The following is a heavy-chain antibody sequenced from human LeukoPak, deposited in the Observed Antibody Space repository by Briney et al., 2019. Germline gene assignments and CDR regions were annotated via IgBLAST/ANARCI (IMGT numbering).Heavy chain of an antibody. CDR1: GGSFSGYY. J-gene: IGHJ4*02. V-gene: IGHV4-34*01. CDR2: INHSGST. CDR3: ARGRDGYNYGPFDY. D-gene: IGHD5-24*01. Sequence: SETLSLTCAVYGGSFSGYYWSWIRQPPGKGLEWIGEINHSGSTNYNPSLKSRVTISVDTSKNQFSLKLSSVTAADTAVYYCARGRDGYNYGPFDYWGQGTLVTVSS.